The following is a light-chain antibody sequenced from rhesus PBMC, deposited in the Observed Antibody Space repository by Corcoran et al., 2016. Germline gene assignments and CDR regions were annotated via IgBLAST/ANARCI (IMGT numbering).Light chain of an antibody. CDR1: ENVNNY. CDR2: KAS. V-gene: IGKV1-74*01. CDR3: QHGYGTPWT. Sequence: DIQMTQSPSSLSASVGDRVTITCRASENVNNYLNWYQQKPGKAPKLLIYKASALQSGVPSRFSGSGSGTHYNFTISSLQPEDVATYYWQHGYGTPWTFGQGTKVEIK. J-gene: IGKJ1*01.